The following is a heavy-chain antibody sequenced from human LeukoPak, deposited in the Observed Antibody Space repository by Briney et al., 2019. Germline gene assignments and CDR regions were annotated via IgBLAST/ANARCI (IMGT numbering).Heavy chain of an antibody. Sequence: SETLSLTCAVHGGSFSDSYWSWIRQPPGKGLEWIGEINPTGYTNYNPSLESRVTMSVDTSKNQFSLKLSSVSASDTAVYFCASGYAEVLLVAEAFDHWGQGTLVTVSS. V-gene: IGHV4-34*01. CDR3: ASGYAEVLLVAEAFDH. CDR2: INPTGYT. J-gene: IGHJ5*02. D-gene: IGHD2-2*01. CDR1: GGSFSDSY.